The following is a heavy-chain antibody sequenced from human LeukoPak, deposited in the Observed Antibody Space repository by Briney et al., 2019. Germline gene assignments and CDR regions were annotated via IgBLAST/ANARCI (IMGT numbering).Heavy chain of an antibody. V-gene: IGHV4-31*03. CDR3: ARASSNWFDP. J-gene: IGHJ5*02. CDR1: GGSISSGTYY. Sequence: SETLSLTCTVSGGSISSGTYYWSWIRHLPGEGLEWIGYINYSGSAYYNPSLKSRVTISVDTSKNQFSLKLTSVTAADTAVYYCARASSNWFDPWGQGTLVTVSS. D-gene: IGHD6-6*01. CDR2: INYSGSA.